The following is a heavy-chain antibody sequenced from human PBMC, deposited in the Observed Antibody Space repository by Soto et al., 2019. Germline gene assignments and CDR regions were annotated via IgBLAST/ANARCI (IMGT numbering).Heavy chain of an antibody. V-gene: IGHV1-69*06. CDR1: GGTFSSYA. D-gene: IGHD3-9*01. Sequence: QVQLVQSGAEVKKPGSSVKVSCKASGGTFSSYAISWVRQAPGQGLEWMGGIIPIFGTANYAQKFQGRVTITADKSTSTAYMELSSLRSEDTAVYYCARGIDGRYFDWFPWDYWGQGTLVTVSS. CDR3: ARGIDGRYFDWFPWDY. CDR2: IIPIFGTA. J-gene: IGHJ4*02.